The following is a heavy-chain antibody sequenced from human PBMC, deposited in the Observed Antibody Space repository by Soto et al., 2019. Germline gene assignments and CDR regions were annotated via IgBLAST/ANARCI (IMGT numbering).Heavy chain of an antibody. CDR2: IYYSGST. V-gene: IGHV4-59*01. CDR3: ARDMRWLQDGYYYYGMDV. J-gene: IGHJ6*02. Sequence: ETLSLTCTVSGGSISSYYWSWIRQPPGKGLEWIGYIYYSGSTNYNPSLKSRVTILVDTSKNQFSLKLSSVTAADTAVYYCARDMRWLQDGYYYYGMDVWGQGTTVTVSS. CDR1: GGSISSYY. D-gene: IGHD5-12*01.